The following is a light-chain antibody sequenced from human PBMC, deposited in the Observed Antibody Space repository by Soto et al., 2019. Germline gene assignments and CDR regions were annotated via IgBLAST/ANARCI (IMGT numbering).Light chain of an antibody. Sequence: DIQMTQSPSSLSASVGDRVTVTCRASQSISSSLNWYQLKPGKAPKLLVYAASTLPSGVPSRFSGSGSGTDFTLTISSLQPEDFASYYSQQSDSTPYTFGQGTKLEIK. V-gene: IGKV1-39*01. J-gene: IGKJ2*01. CDR2: AAS. CDR3: QQSDSTPYT. CDR1: QSISSS.